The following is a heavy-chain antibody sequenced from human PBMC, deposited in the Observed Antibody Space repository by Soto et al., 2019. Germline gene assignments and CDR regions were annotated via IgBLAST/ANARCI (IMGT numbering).Heavy chain of an antibody. V-gene: IGHV4-61*08. D-gene: IGHD1-26*01. CDR1: GGSISSGGYY. Sequence: SETLSLTCTVSGGSISSGGYYWSWIRQHPGKGLEWIGYIYYSGSTYYNPSLKSRVTISVDTSKNQFSLKLSSVTAADTAVYYCARDLIFGSGSYYYYYGMDVWGQGTTVTVSS. CDR3: ARDLIFGSGSYYYYYGMDV. CDR2: IYYSGST. J-gene: IGHJ6*02.